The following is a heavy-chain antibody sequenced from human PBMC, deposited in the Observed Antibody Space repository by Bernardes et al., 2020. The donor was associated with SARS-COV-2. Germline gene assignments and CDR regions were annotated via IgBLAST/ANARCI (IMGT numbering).Heavy chain of an antibody. Sequence: GGSLRLSCADSGLIVSSNYMSWVRQAPGKGLEWVSVIYTDDSTYYADSVRGRFTVSRDKAKNTLYLQMSSLRTGDTGVYYCARDTHGVRVPVFDTFDIWGQGTMVSVSS. CDR3: ARDTHGVRVPVFDTFDI. V-gene: IGHV3-66*01. CDR2: IYTDDST. CDR1: GLIVSSNY. J-gene: IGHJ3*02. D-gene: IGHD3-3*01.